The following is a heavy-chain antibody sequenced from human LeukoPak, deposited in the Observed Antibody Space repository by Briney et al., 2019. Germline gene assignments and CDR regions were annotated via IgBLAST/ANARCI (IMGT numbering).Heavy chain of an antibody. V-gene: IGHV3-11*01. J-gene: IGHJ4*02. CDR2: ISDTGGDK. Sequence: GGSLRLSCTGSGVTFEDYYLSWIRQAPGKGLEWISYISDTGGDKFYADPVKGRFIISRDNARNSVYMEMNDLIAEDTAFYYCARGENGSFDRWGQGTVVIVSS. D-gene: IGHD3-10*01. CDR1: GVTFEDYY. CDR3: ARGENGSFDR.